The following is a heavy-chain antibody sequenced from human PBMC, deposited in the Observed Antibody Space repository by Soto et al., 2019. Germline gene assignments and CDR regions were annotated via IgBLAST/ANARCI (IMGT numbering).Heavy chain of an antibody. J-gene: IGHJ6*02. V-gene: IGHV1-18*04. CDR3: ASKNYYYYGMDV. CDR2: ISACNGNT. CDR1: GYTFTSYG. Sequence: ASVKVSCKASGYTFTSYGISWVRQAPGQGLEWMGWISACNGNTNYAQKLQGRVTMTTDTSTSTAYMELRSLRSDDTAVYYCASKNYYYYGMDVWGQGTTVTVSS.